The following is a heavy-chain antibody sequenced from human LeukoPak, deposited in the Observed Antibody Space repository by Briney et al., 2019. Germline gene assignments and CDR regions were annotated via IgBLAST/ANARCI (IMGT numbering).Heavy chain of an antibody. D-gene: IGHD3-10*01. CDR3: ACLHGCGSGRP. J-gene: IGHJ5*02. CDR2: IYYSGST. V-gene: IGHV4-59*08. Sequence: SETLSLTCTVSGGSISSYYWSWIRQPPGKGLEWIGYIYYSGSTNYNPSLKSRVTISVDTSKNQFSLKLSSVTAADTAVYYCACLHGCGSGRPWGQGTLVTVSS. CDR1: GGSISSYY.